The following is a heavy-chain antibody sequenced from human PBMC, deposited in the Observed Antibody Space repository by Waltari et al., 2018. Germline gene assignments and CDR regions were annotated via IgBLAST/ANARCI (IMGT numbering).Heavy chain of an antibody. CDR2: IIPVFGTA. D-gene: IGHD3-3*01. CDR3: ASCFSTSCLISYYFYMDV. V-gene: IGHV1-69*14. Sequence: QVQLVQSGAEVKKAGSSVKVSCMASGVTFSSNPVSGGRQAPGQGLEWMGGIIPVFGTAKYAQKFQGRVTITADRSTSTAYMEMTSLRSDDTAVYYCASCFSTSCLISYYFYMDVWGQGTTVTVSS. CDR1: GVTFSSNP. J-gene: IGHJ6*02.